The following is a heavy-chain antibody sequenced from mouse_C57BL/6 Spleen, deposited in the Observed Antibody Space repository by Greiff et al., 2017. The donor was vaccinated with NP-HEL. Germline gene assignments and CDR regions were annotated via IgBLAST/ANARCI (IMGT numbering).Heavy chain of an antibody. CDR3: ARVPYGSIPAWFAY. CDR1: GYTFTSYW. CDR2: IHPNSGST. Sequence: QVQLQQPGAELVKPGASVKLSCKASGYTFTSYWMHWVKQRPGQGLEWIGMIHPNSGSTNYNEKFKSKATLTVDKSSSTAYMQLSSLTSEDSAVYYCARVPYGSIPAWFAYWGQGTLVTVSA. V-gene: IGHV1-64*01. J-gene: IGHJ3*01. D-gene: IGHD1-1*01.